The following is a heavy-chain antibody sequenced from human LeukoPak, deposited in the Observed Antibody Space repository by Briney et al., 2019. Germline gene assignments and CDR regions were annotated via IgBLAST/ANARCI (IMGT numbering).Heavy chain of an antibody. V-gene: IGHV3-33*06. D-gene: IGHD5-24*01. Sequence: GGSLRLSCAASGFTFSSYGMHWVRQAPGKGLEWVAVIWYDGSNKYYADSVKGRFTISRDNSKNTLYLQMNSLRAEDTAVYYCAKDLRGDRDGYNYGTFDYWGQGTLVTVSS. CDR2: IWYDGSNK. CDR3: AKDLRGDRDGYNYGTFDY. J-gene: IGHJ4*02. CDR1: GFTFSSYG.